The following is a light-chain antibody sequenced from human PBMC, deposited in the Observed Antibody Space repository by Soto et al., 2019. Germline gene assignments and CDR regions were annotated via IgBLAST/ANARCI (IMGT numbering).Light chain of an antibody. Sequence: EIVLTQSPATLSLSPGERATLSCRASQNVNRYLAWYQQKPGQAPRLLIYDASNRATDIPARFSGSGSGTDFTLTISSLEPEDFAVYYCHQRNNWPLPFGGGTKVEIK. CDR3: HQRNNWPLP. CDR2: DAS. V-gene: IGKV3-11*01. CDR1: QNVNRY. J-gene: IGKJ4*01.